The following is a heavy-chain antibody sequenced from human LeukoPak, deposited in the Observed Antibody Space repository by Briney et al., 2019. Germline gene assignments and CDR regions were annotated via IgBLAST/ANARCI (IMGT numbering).Heavy chain of an antibody. V-gene: IGHV3-23*01. CDR1: GFTFSNYA. Sequence: PGGSLRLSCAASGFTFSNYAMSWVRQAPGTGLEWVSAITGSGGSTYYADSVKGRFSFSRDNSKNTLYLQMNSLRAADTTVYYCAKWAESDGYNSYFDYWGQGTLVTVSS. D-gene: IGHD5-24*01. CDR2: ITGSGGST. J-gene: IGHJ4*02. CDR3: AKWAESDGYNSYFDY.